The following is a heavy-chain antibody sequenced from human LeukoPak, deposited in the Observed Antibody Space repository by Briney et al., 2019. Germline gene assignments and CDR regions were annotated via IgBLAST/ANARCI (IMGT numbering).Heavy chain of an antibody. CDR2: ISFDGTNT. CDR3: AKEKGWELLRSYIDS. D-gene: IGHD1-26*01. Sequence: PGRSLRLSCETSGFTFSSYGMHWVRQAPGKGLQWVAVISFDGTNTDYLDSVKGRFTISRDNSKNTLYLQMNSLTSEDTATYYCAKEKGWELLRSYIDSGAREPWSPSTQ. V-gene: IGHV3-30*18. CDR1: GFTFSSYG. J-gene: IGHJ4*02.